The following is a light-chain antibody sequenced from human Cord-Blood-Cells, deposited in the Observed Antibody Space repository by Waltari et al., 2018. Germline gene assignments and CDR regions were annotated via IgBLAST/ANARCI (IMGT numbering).Light chain of an antibody. CDR3: QQYNNWPFT. J-gene: IGKJ3*01. CDR1: QSVSSN. V-gene: IGKV3-15*01. CDR2: GAS. Sequence: VMLQFPATLSVFVWARATLSCRASQSVSSNLAWYQQKPGQAPRLLIYGASTRATGIPARFSGSGSGTDFTLTISSLQSEDFAVYYCQQYNNWPFTFGPGTKVDIK.